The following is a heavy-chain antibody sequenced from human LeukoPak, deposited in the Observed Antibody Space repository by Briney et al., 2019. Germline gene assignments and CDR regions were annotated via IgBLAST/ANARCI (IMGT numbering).Heavy chain of an antibody. V-gene: IGHV3-53*01. CDR1: GFTVSSNS. CDR2: IYSDNT. CDR3: ARRAGAYSHPYDY. D-gene: IGHD4/OR15-4a*01. J-gene: IGHJ4*02. Sequence: GGSLGLSRTVSGFTVSSNSMSWVRQAPGKGLEWVSFIYSDNTHYSDSVKGRFTISRDNSKNTLYLQMNSLRAEDTAVYYCARRAGAYSHPYDYWGQGTLVTVSS.